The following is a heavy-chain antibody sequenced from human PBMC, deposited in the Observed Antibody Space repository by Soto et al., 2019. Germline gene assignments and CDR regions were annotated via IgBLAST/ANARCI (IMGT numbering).Heavy chain of an antibody. V-gene: IGHV3-23*01. CDR1: GFTFSSYG. Sequence: GGSLRLSCTSSGFTFSSYGMHWVRQAPGKGLEWVSAISGNGGSTYYADSVKGRFTISRDNSKNTLYLQMNSLRAEDTAVYDCAIPSGRTLNVPAYCSRGTVVTVRS. D-gene: IGHD2-2*01. CDR2: ISGNGGST. J-gene: IGHJ4*02. CDR3: AIPSGRTLNVPAY.